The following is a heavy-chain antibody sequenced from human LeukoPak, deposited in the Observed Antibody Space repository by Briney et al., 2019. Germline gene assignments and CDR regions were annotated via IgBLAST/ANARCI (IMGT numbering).Heavy chain of an antibody. CDR2: IYNSGST. J-gene: IGHJ5*02. V-gene: IGHV4-4*07. CDR1: GGSINSYH. Sequence: SETLSLTCTVSGGSINSYHWSWIRQPAGKGLEWIGRIYNSGSTNYNPSLKSRITMSVDTSKSQFSLKLSSVTAADTAVYYCARAYDYGSSNWFDPWGQGTLVTVSS. CDR3: ARAYDYGSSNWFDP. D-gene: IGHD4-17*01.